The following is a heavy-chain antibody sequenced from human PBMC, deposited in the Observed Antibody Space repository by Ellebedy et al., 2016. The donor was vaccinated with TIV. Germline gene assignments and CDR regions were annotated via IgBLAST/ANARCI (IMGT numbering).Heavy chain of an antibody. D-gene: IGHD1-1*01. CDR3: ARDLDAPGDY. V-gene: IGHV3-23*01. Sequence: GESLKISXAASGFTFSSYAMSWVRQAPGKGLEWVSAISGSGGSTYYADSVKGRFTISRHNSKNTLYLQMNSLRAEDTAVYYCARDLDAPGDYWGQGTLVTVSS. J-gene: IGHJ4*02. CDR1: GFTFSSYA. CDR2: ISGSGGST.